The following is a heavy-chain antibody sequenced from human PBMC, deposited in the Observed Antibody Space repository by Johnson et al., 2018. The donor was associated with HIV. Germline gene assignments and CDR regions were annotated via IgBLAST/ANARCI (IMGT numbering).Heavy chain of an antibody. CDR1: GFTFDDHG. D-gene: IGHD5-18*01. CDR2: INWNGGRT. J-gene: IGHJ3*02. V-gene: IGHV3-20*04. Sequence: MQLVESGGGLVQPGGSLRLSCAASGFTFDDHGMSWVRQAPGKGLEWVSGINWNGGRTGYADSVKGRFTISRDNAKNSLYLQMNSLRAEDTALYYCAREVGIQLWSSDAFDIWGQGTMVTVSS. CDR3: AREVGIQLWSSDAFDI.